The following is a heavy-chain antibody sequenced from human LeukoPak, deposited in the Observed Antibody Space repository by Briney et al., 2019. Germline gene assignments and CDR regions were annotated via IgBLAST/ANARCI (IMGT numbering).Heavy chain of an antibody. CDR3: ATGSGNYFSY. CDR2: IKSDGSDT. D-gene: IGHD6-25*01. J-gene: IGHJ4*02. Sequence: GGSLRLSCAASGSTFSRYWMHWVRLAPGKGLVWVSRIKSDGSDTIYADSVKGRFTIFRDNAKNTLYLQMDSLRAEDTAVYYCATGSGNYFSYWGQGTLVTVAS. CDR1: GSTFSRYW. V-gene: IGHV3-74*01.